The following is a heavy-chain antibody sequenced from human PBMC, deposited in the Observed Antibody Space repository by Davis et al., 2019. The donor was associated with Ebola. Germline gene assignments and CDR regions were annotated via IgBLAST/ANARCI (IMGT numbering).Heavy chain of an antibody. J-gene: IGHJ6*03. CDR3: ARRGWGNYYYMDV. Sequence: GESLKISCKGSGYSFTSYWIGWVRQMPGKGLEWMGIIYAGDSDTSYSPSFQGQVTISADKSISTAYLQWSSLKASDTAMYYCARRGWGNYYYMDVWGKGTTVTVSS. V-gene: IGHV5-51*01. CDR2: IYAGDSDT. D-gene: IGHD7-27*01. CDR1: GYSFTSYW.